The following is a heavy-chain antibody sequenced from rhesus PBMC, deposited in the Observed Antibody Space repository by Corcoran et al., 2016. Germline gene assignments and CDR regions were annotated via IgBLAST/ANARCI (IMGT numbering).Heavy chain of an antibody. Sequence: QVQLQESGPGVVKPSETLSLTCAVSGYSISSGYDWSWIRQPPGKGLEWFGYIYGNSGSTHSNPSLKNQVPISKDTSKNQFSLKLSSVTAADTAVYYCAREYGSIFDYWGQRVLVTVSS. CDR2: IYGNSGST. CDR1: GYSISSGYD. J-gene: IGHJ4*01. CDR3: AREYGSIFDY. V-gene: IGHV4-76*01. D-gene: IGHD4-29*01.